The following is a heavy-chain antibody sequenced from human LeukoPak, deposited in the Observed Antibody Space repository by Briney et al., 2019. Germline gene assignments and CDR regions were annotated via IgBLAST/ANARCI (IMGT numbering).Heavy chain of an antibody. V-gene: IGHV4-39*07. J-gene: IGHJ5*02. CDR2: IYYSGST. D-gene: IGHD2-2*02. CDR3: ARTGMDIVVVPAAIPKYNWFDP. Sequence: SETLSLTCTVSGGSISSSSYYWGWIRQPPGKGLEWIGSIYYSGSTYYNPSLKSRVTISVDTSKNQFSLKLSSVTAADTAEYYCARTGMDIVVVPAAIPKYNWFDPWGQGTLVTVSS. CDR1: GGSISSSSYY.